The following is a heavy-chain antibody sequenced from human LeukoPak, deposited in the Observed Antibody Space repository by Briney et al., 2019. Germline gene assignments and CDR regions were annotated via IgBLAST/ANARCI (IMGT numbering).Heavy chain of an antibody. CDR2: IVVGSGNA. V-gene: IGHV1-58*01. CDR1: GFTFTSSA. J-gene: IGHJ4*02. CDR3: AAGSYIAARPFDY. D-gene: IGHD6-6*01. Sequence: SVKVSCKASGFTFTSSAVQWVRQARGQRLEWIGWIVVGSGNANYAQKFQERVTITRDMSTSTAYMELSSLRSEDTAVYYCAAGSYIAARPFDYWGQGTLVTVSS.